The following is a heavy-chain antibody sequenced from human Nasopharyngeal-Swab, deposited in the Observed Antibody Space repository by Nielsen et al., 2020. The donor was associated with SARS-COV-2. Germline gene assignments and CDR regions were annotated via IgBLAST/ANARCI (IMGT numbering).Heavy chain of an antibody. Sequence: SETLSLTCTVSGGSISSGGYYWSWIRQHPGKGLEWIGYIYYSGSTYYNPSLKSRVTISVDTSKNQFSLKLSSVTAADTAVYYCARDRSLEIKASSSDTYYGMDVWGQGTTVTVSS. D-gene: IGHD6-6*01. CDR3: ARDRSLEIKASSSDTYYGMDV. CDR2: IYYSGST. CDR1: GGSISSGGYY. J-gene: IGHJ6*02. V-gene: IGHV4-31*03.